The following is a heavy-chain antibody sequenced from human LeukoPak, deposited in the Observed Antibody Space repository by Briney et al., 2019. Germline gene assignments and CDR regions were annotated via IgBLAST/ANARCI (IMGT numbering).Heavy chain of an antibody. CDR1: GGTFSSYA. CDR2: IIPILGIA. J-gene: IGHJ5*02. Sequence: SVKVSCKASGGTFSSYAISWVRQAPGQGLEWMGRIIPILGIANYAQKFQGRVTITADKSTSTAYMELSSLRSDDTAVYYCARGSARITGTNNWFDPWGQGTLVTVSS. V-gene: IGHV1-69*04. CDR3: ARGSARITGTNNWFDP. D-gene: IGHD1-7*01.